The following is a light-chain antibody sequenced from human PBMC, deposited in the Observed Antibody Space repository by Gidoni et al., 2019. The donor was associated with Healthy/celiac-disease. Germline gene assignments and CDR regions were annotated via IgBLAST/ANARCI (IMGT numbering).Light chain of an antibody. Sequence: QSAPTQPASVSGSTGQSITISCTGTSSDVGSYNPVSWYQQHPGKAPKLLIYEGSKRPSGVSHRFSGSKSGNTASLTISGLQAEDAADYYCCSYAGSSTYVVFGGGTKLTVL. CDR2: EGS. J-gene: IGLJ2*01. CDR3: CSYAGSSTYVV. V-gene: IGLV2-23*01. CDR1: SSDVGSYNP.